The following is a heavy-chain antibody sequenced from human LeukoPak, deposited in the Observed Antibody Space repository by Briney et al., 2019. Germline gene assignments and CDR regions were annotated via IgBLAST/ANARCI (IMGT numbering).Heavy chain of an antibody. D-gene: IGHD6-13*01. Sequence: GGSLRLSCAASGFTFDDYGMSCVRHAPGKGLEWVSGINWNGVSTGYADSVKGGFTISRDNSKNTLYLQMNSLRAEDTAVYYCARVGSGYSSSWYHYYYYMDVWGKGTTVTVSS. CDR3: ARVGSGYSSSWYHYYYYMDV. J-gene: IGHJ6*03. CDR1: GFTFDDYG. V-gene: IGHV3-20*04. CDR2: INWNGVST.